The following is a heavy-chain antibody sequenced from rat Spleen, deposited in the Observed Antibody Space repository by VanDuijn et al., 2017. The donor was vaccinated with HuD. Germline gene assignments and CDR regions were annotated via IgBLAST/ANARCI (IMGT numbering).Heavy chain of an antibody. V-gene: IGHV2-13*01. Sequence: QVQLKESGPGLVQPSQTLSLTCTVSGFSLTSYGVSWVRQPPGKGLEWMGGIWGDGSTNYNSALKSRLSISRDISKSQVFLKMNSLQTEDTATYYCARGITDDYWGQGVMVTVSS. J-gene: IGHJ2*01. CDR2: IWGDGST. CDR1: GFSLTSYG. CDR3: ARGITDDY. D-gene: IGHD1-10*01.